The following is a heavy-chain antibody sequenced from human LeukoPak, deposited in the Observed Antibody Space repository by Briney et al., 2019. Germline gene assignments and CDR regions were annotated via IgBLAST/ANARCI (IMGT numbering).Heavy chain of an antibody. V-gene: IGHV3-11*06. J-gene: IGHJ4*02. CDR3: ARGRYSYDY. Sequence: PGGSLRLSCAASGFIFSDYYMNWIRQAPGKGLEWVSYISSSGSFTNYADSVKGRFTISRDNAKNPLYLQMNSLRAEDTAVYYCARGRYSYDYWGQGTLVTVSS. D-gene: IGHD5-18*01. CDR2: ISSSGSFT. CDR1: GFIFSDYY.